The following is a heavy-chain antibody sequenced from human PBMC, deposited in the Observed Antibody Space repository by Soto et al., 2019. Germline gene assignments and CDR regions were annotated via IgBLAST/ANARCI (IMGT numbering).Heavy chain of an antibody. V-gene: IGHV1-2*04. D-gene: IGHD3-3*01. CDR1: GYTFTGYY. CDR3: AGVAQYDFWSGTYYYYYMDV. Sequence: ASVKVSCKASGYTFTGYYMHWVRQAPGQGLEWMGWINPNSGGTNYAQKFQGWVTMTRDTSISTAYVELSGLRSDDTAVYYCAGVAQYDFWSGTYYYYYMDVWGKGTTVTVSS. J-gene: IGHJ6*03. CDR2: INPNSGGT.